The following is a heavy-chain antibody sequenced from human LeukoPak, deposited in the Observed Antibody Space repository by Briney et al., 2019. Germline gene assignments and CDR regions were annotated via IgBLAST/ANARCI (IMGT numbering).Heavy chain of an antibody. CDR1: GGSISSGDYY. CDR2: IYYSGST. Sequence: SQTLSLTCTVSGGSISSGDYYWSWIRQPTGKGLEWIGYIYYSGSTYYNPSLKSRVTISVDTSKNHFSLKLSSVTAADTAVYYCARGPSTSSHYYYYMDVWGKGTTVTVSS. D-gene: IGHD2-2*01. V-gene: IGHV4-30-4*08. J-gene: IGHJ6*03. CDR3: ARGPSTSSHYYYYMDV.